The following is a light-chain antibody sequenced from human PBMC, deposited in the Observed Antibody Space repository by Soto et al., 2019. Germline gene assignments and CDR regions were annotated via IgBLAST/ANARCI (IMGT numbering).Light chain of an antibody. CDR2: EAA. CDR3: QQYVSSPWT. Sequence: EIVLTQSPGTLSLSPGERATLSCRASQSVSSSYLAWYQQKPSQAPRLLIYEAASRATGIPGRFSGSGSGTDFTLTISRLEPEDFAVYYCQQYVSSPWTFGQGTKVEIK. CDR1: QSVSSSY. J-gene: IGKJ1*01. V-gene: IGKV3-20*01.